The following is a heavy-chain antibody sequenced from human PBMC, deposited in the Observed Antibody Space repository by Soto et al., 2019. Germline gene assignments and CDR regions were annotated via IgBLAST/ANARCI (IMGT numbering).Heavy chain of an antibody. J-gene: IGHJ4*02. D-gene: IGHD5-18*01. Sequence: GESLKSSCKGSGFSFTSQWIAWVRQMPGKGLEWMGTVYPSDPHTRHSPSFQGQVTISADKSISTAYLQWSSLKASDTAMYYCARQSGETYTPMDHWGQGTLVTV. V-gene: IGHV5-51*01. CDR1: GFSFTSQW. CDR2: VYPSDPHT. CDR3: ARQSGETYTPMDH.